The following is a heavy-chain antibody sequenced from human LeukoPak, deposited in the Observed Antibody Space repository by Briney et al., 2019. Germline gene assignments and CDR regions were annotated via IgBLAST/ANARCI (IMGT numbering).Heavy chain of an antibody. CDR2: IIPILGIA. D-gene: IGHD2-15*01. V-gene: IGHV1-69*04. CDR1: GGTFSSYA. J-gene: IGHJ6*02. Sequence: ASVKVSCKASGGTFSSYAISWVRQAPGQGLEWMGRIIPILGIANYAQKFQGRVTITADKSTSTAYMELSSLRSEDTAVYYCARGFQLLPPYYYYGMDAWGQGTTVTVSS. CDR3: ARGFQLLPPYYYYGMDA.